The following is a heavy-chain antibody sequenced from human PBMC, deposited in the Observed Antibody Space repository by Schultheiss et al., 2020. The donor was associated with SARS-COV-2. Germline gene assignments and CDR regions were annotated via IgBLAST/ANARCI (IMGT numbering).Heavy chain of an antibody. CDR3: ARDPPSGNYFDY. CDR2: ISYDGSNK. Sequence: GESLKISCAASVFTFSSYAMSWVRQAPGKGLEWVALISYDGSNKYYADSAKGRFTISRDNSKNTLYLQMNSLRAEDTAVYYCARDPPSGNYFDYWGQGILVTVSS. V-gene: IGHV3-30*01. CDR1: VFTFSSYA. D-gene: IGHD1-26*01. J-gene: IGHJ4*02.